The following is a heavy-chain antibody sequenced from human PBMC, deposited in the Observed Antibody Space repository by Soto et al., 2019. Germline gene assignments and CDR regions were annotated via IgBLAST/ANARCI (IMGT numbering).Heavy chain of an antibody. V-gene: IGHV1-18*01. CDR1: GYDFTTYG. J-gene: IGHJ4*02. D-gene: IGHD1-1*01. CDR2: ISAHNGNT. CDR3: ARGRYGDY. Sequence: QVHLVQSGAEVKKPGASVKVSCKGSGYDFTTYGITWVRQAPGQGLEWMAWISAHNGNTDYAQKLQCRVTVTRDTSTSTAYMELRSLGSDDTAVYYCARGRYGDYWGQGALVTVSS.